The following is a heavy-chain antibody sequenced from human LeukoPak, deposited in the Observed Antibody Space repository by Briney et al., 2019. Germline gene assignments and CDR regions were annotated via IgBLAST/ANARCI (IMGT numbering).Heavy chain of an antibody. CDR3: ARSSGSGSRDYYYYPLDV. CDR2: LYYSGSA. Sequence: SETLSLTCTVSGDSIRSYYWNWIRQPPGKELEWIGCLYYSGSANYSPSLKSRVTISVDTSNNQFSLNLTSVTAADTAVYFCARSSGSGSRDYYYYPLDVWGQGTTVTVSS. CDR1: GDSIRSYY. D-gene: IGHD3-10*01. J-gene: IGHJ6*02. V-gene: IGHV4-59*01.